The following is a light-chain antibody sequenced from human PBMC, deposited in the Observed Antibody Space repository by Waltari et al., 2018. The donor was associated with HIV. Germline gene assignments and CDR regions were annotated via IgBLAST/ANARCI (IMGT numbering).Light chain of an antibody. CDR2: AAS. Sequence: IQMTQSPSSLSASVGYRVPITCRASQSISSYLKWYQYKPGKAPNLLIYAASSLQSAVPSRFSGRGPVTDFTLTISSLQPEDFATYFCQQSYKTPLTFGAGNKLEIK. J-gene: IGKJ4*01. CDR3: QQSYKTPLT. V-gene: IGKV1-39*01. CDR1: QSISSY.